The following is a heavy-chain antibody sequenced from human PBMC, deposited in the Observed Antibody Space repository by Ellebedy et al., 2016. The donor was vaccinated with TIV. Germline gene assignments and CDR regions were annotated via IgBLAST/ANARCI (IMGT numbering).Heavy chain of an antibody. Sequence: GGSLRLXXAASGFTFTSYPLHWVRQAPGKGLEWVAVISYGGGLSLYADSVKGRFTISRDNSKNTVFLQMNSLRVEDMAIYYCAKDRGKYYYDSSGWMDVWGQGTAVTVSS. CDR2: ISYGGGLS. CDR1: GFTFTSYP. J-gene: IGHJ6*02. CDR3: AKDRGKYYYDSSGWMDV. V-gene: IGHV3-30-3*01. D-gene: IGHD3-22*01.